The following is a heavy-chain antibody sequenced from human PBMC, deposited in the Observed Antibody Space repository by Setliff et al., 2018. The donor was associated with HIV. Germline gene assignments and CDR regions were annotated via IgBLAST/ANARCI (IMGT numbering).Heavy chain of an antibody. V-gene: IGHV4-34*01. J-gene: IGHJ6*02. CDR1: GGSLSGYY. Sequence: SETLSLTCAVYGGSLSGYYWTWIRQSPGKGLEWIGDINHSGNTHYSPSLKNRVTLSIDTSKNQFSLKLKSVAAADTAVYYCARGWVRGPIISPGTYFSYGLDVWGQGTPVTVSS. CDR3: ARGWVRGPIISPGTYFSYGLDV. CDR2: INHSGNT. D-gene: IGHD3-10*01.